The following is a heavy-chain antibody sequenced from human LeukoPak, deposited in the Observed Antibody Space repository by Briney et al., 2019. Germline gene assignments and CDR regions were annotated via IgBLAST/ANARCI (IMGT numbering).Heavy chain of an antibody. V-gene: IGHV1-2*02. Sequence: ASVKVSCKASGYTFTGYYMHWVRQAPGQGLEWMGWINPNSGGTNYSQKFQGRVNMTRDTSISTAYMELSRLRSDDTAVYYCARIRLRFLEWAPGMDVWGKGTTVTVSS. J-gene: IGHJ6*04. CDR2: INPNSGGT. CDR1: GYTFTGYY. D-gene: IGHD3-3*01. CDR3: ARIRLRFLEWAPGMDV.